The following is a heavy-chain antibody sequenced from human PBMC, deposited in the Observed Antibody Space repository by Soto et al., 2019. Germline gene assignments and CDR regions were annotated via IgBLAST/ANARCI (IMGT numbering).Heavy chain of an antibody. CDR2: ISYDGSNK. J-gene: IGHJ6*02. D-gene: IGHD3-3*01. CDR1: GFTFSSYG. CDR3: AKDTGVNDFWSGYYTVYYYYGMDV. V-gene: IGHV3-30*18. Sequence: GGSLRLSCAASGFTFSSYGMHWVRQAPGKGLEWVAVISYDGSNKYYADSVKGRFTISRDNSKNTLYLQMNSLRAEDTAVYYCAKDTGVNDFWSGYYTVYYYYGMDVWGQGTTVTVSS.